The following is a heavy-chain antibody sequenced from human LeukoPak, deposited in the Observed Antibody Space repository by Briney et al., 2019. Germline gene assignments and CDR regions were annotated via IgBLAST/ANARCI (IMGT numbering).Heavy chain of an antibody. J-gene: IGHJ6*02. Sequence: PGGSLRLSCAASGFTFSSYEMNWVRQAPGKGLEWVSYISSSGSTIYYADSVKGRFTISRDNAKNSLYLQMNSLRAEDTAVYYCARDGRQWLVPLVNYYYGMDVWGQGTTVTVSS. D-gene: IGHD6-19*01. CDR2: ISSSGSTI. V-gene: IGHV3-48*03. CDR3: ARDGRQWLVPLVNYYYGMDV. CDR1: GFTFSSYE.